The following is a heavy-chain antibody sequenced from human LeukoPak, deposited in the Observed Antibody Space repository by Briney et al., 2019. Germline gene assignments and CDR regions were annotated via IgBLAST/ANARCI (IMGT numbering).Heavy chain of an antibody. V-gene: IGHV4-38-2*02. Sequence: SETLSLTCTVSGYSISSGYSWGWIRQPPGKGLEWIGSISHSGSTSYNPSLKSRATIPVDPSKNQFSLKLRSVTAAATAVYYFPGLTTRLGWFDPWGQGTLVTVSS. CDR1: GYSISSGYS. CDR3: PGLTTRLGWFDP. J-gene: IGHJ5*02. CDR2: ISHSGST. D-gene: IGHD1-14*01.